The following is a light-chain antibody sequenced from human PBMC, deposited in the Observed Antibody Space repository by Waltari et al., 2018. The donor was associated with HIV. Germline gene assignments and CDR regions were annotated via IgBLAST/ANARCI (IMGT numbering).Light chain of an antibody. Sequence: SYELTQPPSVSVSPGQTASITCSGDKLGDKYAWWYQQKPGQSPVLVIYQDSKRPSGIPERFAGSNSGNTATLTISGTQAMDEADYYCQAWDSSTAGVFGGGTKLTVL. CDR3: QAWDSSTAGV. CDR2: QDS. V-gene: IGLV3-1*01. CDR1: KLGDKY. J-gene: IGLJ2*01.